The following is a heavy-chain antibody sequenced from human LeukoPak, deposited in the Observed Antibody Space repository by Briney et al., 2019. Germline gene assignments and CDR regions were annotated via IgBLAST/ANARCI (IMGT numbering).Heavy chain of an antibody. CDR1: GFTFNTFA. D-gene: IGHD5-12*01. V-gene: IGHV3-23*01. CDR3: TKDLLGYPRPIDY. CDR2: ISGNGAST. Sequence: PGGSLRLSCAASGFTFNTFAMNWVRQAPGKGLEWVSSISGNGASTYYADSVKGRFTISRDNSRSSVYLQMNSLGAEDTAIYYCTKDLLGYPRPIDYWGQGTLVTVSS. J-gene: IGHJ4*02.